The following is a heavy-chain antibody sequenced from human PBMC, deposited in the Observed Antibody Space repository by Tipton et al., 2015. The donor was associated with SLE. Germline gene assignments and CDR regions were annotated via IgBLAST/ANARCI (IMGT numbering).Heavy chain of an antibody. J-gene: IGHJ3*02. D-gene: IGHD3-22*01. CDR3: ARHRGYYYDSSGYRDAFDI. Sequence: TLSLTCTVSGGSISSYYWSWIRQPPGKGLEWIRYIYTSGSTNYNPSLKSRVTISVDTSKNQFSLKLSSVTAADTAVYYCARHRGYYYDSSGYRDAFDIWGQGTMVTVSS. V-gene: IGHV4-4*09. CDR1: GGSISSYY. CDR2: IYTSGST.